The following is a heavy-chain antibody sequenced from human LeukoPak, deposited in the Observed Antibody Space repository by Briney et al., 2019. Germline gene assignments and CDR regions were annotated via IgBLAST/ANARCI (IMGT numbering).Heavy chain of an antibody. D-gene: IGHD5-24*01. CDR1: GGSISSGGYY. J-gene: IGHJ4*02. CDR3: AREKGDGYNDY. V-gene: IGHV4-31*03. CDR2: IYYSGST. Sequence: SETLSLTCTVSGGSISSGGYYWSWTRQHPGKGLEWIGYIYYSGSTYYNPSLKSRVTISVDTSKNQFSLKLSSVTAADTAVYYCAREKGDGYNDYWGQGTLVTVSS.